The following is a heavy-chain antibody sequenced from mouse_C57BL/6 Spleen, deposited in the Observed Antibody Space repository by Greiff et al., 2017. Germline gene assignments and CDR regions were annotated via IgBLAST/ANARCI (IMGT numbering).Heavy chain of an antibody. CDR1: GYSFTGYY. D-gene: IGHD1-1*01. CDR2: INPSTGGT. V-gene: IGHV1-42*01. J-gene: IGHJ4*01. Sequence: VQLQQSGPELVKPGASVKISCKASGYSFTGYYMNWVKQSPEKSLEWIGEINPSTGGTTYNQKFKAKATLTVDKSSSTAYMQLKSLTSEDSAVYYCASRGLTTVVEDYAMDYWGQGTSVTVSS. CDR3: ASRGLTTVVEDYAMDY.